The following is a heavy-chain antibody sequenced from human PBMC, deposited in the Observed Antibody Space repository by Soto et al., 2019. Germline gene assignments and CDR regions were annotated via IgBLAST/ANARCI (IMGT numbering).Heavy chain of an antibody. J-gene: IGHJ5*02. Sequence: GGSLRLSCAASGFIISTYEFNWVRQAPGKGLEWVSYISSTGSTRYFADSVKGRFTISRDNAKNSLFLQLSSLRAEDTAVYYCARASYCGGDSCYSGQNWLDPRGQGTLVTVSS. CDR2: ISSTGSTR. CDR3: ARASYCGGDSCYSGQNWLDP. CDR1: GFIISTYE. D-gene: IGHD2-15*01. V-gene: IGHV3-48*03.